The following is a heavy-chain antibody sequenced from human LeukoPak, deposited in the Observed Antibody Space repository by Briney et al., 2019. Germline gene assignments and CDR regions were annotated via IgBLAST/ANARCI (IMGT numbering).Heavy chain of an antibody. Sequence: ASVKVSCKASGYTFTSYDINWVRQATGQGLEWMGWMNPNSGNTGYAQKFQGRVTMTRNSSISTAYMELSSLRSEDTAVYYCARDPMYYGSGSYYLGPAWGQGTLVTVSS. CDR2: MNPNSGNT. CDR1: GYTFTSYD. CDR3: ARDPMYYGSGSYYLGPA. V-gene: IGHV1-8*01. D-gene: IGHD3-10*01. J-gene: IGHJ4*02.